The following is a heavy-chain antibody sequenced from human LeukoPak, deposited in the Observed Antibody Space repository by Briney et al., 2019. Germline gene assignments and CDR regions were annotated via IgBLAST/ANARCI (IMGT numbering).Heavy chain of an antibody. D-gene: IGHD6-6*01. CDR3: ARVGGAAHRSPYYYYYGMDV. CDR2: IKQDGSEK. J-gene: IGHJ6*02. CDR1: GFTFSSYW. V-gene: IGHV3-7*01. Sequence: LPGGSLRLSCAASGFTFSSYWMSWVRQAPGKGLEWVANIKQDGSEKYYVDSVKGRFTISRDNAKNSLYLQMNSLRAEDTAVYYCARVGGAAHRSPYYYYYGMDVWGQGTTVTVSS.